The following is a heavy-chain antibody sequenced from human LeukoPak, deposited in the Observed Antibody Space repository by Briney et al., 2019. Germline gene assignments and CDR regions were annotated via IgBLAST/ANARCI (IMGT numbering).Heavy chain of an antibody. J-gene: IGHJ4*02. D-gene: IGHD3-3*01. CDR3: ARVRYYDFWSGYLDY. V-gene: IGHV4-61*02. Sequence: SETLSLTCTVSGGSISSGSYYWSWIRQPAGKGLEWIGRIYTSGSTNYNPSLKSRVTISVDTSKNQFSLKLSSVTAADTAVYYCARVRYYDFWSGYLDYWGQGTLVTVSS. CDR2: IYTSGST. CDR1: GGSISSGSYY.